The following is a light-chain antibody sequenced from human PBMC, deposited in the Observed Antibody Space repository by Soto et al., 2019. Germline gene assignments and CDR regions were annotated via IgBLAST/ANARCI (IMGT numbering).Light chain of an antibody. CDR3: QQYNNWPQT. V-gene: IGKV3-15*01. J-gene: IGKJ1*01. Sequence: EIVMTQSPATLSVSPGERATLSCRVSQSVGSDLAWYQQKPGQAPRLLIYGAPTRATGFPARFSVSGSGTEFTLTISSLQSEDFAVYYCQQYNNWPQTFGQGTKV. CDR2: GAP. CDR1: QSVGSD.